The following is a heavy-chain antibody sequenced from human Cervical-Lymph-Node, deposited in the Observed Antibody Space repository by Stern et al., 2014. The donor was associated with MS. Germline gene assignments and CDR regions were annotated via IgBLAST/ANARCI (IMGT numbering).Heavy chain of an antibody. J-gene: IGHJ4*02. CDR1: GFSFSSYG. Sequence: MQLVESGGIVVQPGRSLRLSCVASGFSFSSYGMHWVCQAQGKGVEWEAVISYDGSNAYYADSVKGRFTISRDNSKNTLYLQLNSLRAEDTAVYFCAKDRGMIVVVTYSLGSWGQGTLVTVSS. D-gene: IGHD3-22*01. V-gene: IGHV3-30*18. CDR2: ISYDGSNA. CDR3: AKDRGMIVVVTYSLGS.